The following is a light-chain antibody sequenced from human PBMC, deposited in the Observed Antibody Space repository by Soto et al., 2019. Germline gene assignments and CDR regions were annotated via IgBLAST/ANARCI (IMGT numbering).Light chain of an antibody. CDR3: TSYTVSTTVL. V-gene: IGLV2-14*01. CDR2: EVS. Sequence: QSALTQPASVSGSPGQSMTISCTGTNSDIGGFPYVSWYQQHPGKAPKLMIYEVSNRPSGVSNRFSGSKSGNTASLTISGLQAEDEADYYCTSYTVSTTVLFGGGTKLTVL. J-gene: IGLJ2*01. CDR1: NSDIGGFPY.